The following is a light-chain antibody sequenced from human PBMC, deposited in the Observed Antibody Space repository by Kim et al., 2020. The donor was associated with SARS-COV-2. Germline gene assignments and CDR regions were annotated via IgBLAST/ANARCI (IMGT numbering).Light chain of an antibody. CDR1: KLGDKY. CDR3: QAWDSGNVV. V-gene: IGLV3-1*01. J-gene: IGLJ2*01. Sequence: SYELTQPPSVSVSPGQTASITCSGDKLGDKYACWYQQKPGQSPVLVIYQDNSRPSGIPERFSGSNPGNTATLTISGTQAMDEADYYCQAWDSGNVVFGGGNQLNVL. CDR2: QDN.